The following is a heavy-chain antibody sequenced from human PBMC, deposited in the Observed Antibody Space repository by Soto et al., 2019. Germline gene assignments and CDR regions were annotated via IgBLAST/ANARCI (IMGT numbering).Heavy chain of an antibody. V-gene: IGHV3-7*01. CDR1: GFTFSSYG. Sequence: PGGSLRLSCAASGFTFSSYGMHWVRQAPGKGLEWVANMNPDGSAQCYVDSVKGRFTISRDNAKNSASLQMNSLRAEDAAVYYCLSGRGYWGQGTLVTVSS. J-gene: IGHJ4*02. CDR3: LSGRGY. CDR2: MNPDGSAQ.